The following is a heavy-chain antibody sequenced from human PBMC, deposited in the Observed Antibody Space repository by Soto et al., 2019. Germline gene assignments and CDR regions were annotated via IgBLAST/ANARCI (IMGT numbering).Heavy chain of an antibody. Sequence: ASVKVSCKALGYTSSSYGINWVRQAPGQGLEWMGWISVFNGDTKYAQKFQGRVAITKDPGTSTAHMELRSLRSDGAAVYFCATKDDHKDDQPYYYGMDVWGQGTTVTSP. J-gene: IGHJ6*02. V-gene: IGHV1-18*01. CDR2: ISVFNGDT. CDR3: ATKDDHKDDQPYYYGMDV. CDR1: GYTSSSYG. D-gene: IGHD3-16*01.